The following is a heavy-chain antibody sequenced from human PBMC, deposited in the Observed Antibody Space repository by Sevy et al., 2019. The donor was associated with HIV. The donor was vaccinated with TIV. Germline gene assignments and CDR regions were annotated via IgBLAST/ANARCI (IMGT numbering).Heavy chain of an antibody. CDR1: GFTFSSYW. J-gene: IGHJ3*02. D-gene: IGHD3-10*01. CDR2: IKQDGSEK. Sequence: GGSLRLSCAASGFTFSSYWMSWVRQAPGKGLEWVANIKQDGSEKYYVDSVKGRFTISRDNAKNSLYLQMNSLRAGDTAVYYCARDSPYYYGSGSYRPIWGQGTMVTVSS. CDR3: ARDSPYYYGSGSYRPI. V-gene: IGHV3-7*01.